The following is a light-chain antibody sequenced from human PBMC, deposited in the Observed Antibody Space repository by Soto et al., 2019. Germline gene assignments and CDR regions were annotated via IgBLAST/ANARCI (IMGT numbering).Light chain of an antibody. V-gene: IGLV7-46*01. Sequence: QAVVTQEPSLTVSPGGTVTLTCGSSTGAVTSGHYPYWFQQKPGQAPRTLVYNTSDKHSWAPARFSGSLLGDKAALTLSGAQPEDEAEYYCLLSYSGARVFGGGTNLTVL. CDR1: TGAVTSGHY. CDR2: NTS. CDR3: LLSYSGARV. J-gene: IGLJ3*02.